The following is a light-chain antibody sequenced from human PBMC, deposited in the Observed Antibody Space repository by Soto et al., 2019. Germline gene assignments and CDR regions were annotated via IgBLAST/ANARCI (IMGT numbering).Light chain of an antibody. Sequence: EIVLTQSPGTLSLSPGERATLSCRASQSVYINSLAWYQQKPGQPPRLLIYGAATRASDVPDRFSGSGSGADFALTIDRLEPEDFAVYYCQQYDSSPKTFGQGTKVEIK. CDR3: QQYDSSPKT. J-gene: IGKJ1*01. CDR2: GAA. V-gene: IGKV3-20*01. CDR1: QSVYINS.